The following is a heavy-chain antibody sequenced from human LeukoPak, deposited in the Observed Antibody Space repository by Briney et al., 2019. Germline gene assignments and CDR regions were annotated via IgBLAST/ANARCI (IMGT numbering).Heavy chain of an antibody. CDR3: AKVAPLGTSWYAFNY. J-gene: IGHJ4*02. CDR1: GFTFSTYA. Sequence: HPGGSLRLSCAASGFTFSTYALGWVRQAPGEGLEWVAGISSDGDSTSSADPVKGRFTISRDNSKNTLSLYMTSLRAEDTALYFCAKVAPLGTSWYAFNYWGQGTLATVSS. V-gene: IGHV3-23*01. CDR2: ISSDGDST. D-gene: IGHD6-13*01.